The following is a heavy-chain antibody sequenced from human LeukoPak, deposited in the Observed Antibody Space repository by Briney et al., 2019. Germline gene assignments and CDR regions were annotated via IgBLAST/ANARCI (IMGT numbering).Heavy chain of an antibody. CDR2: LRGNGDT. V-gene: IGHV3-23*01. Sequence: GGSLTLSCAASGFSFSTYAMSWVREAPARGLEWVSSLRGNGDTFYADSVKGRFTISRDNSKNTLYLQMNSLRAEDTAVYYCAKDPYREAMVPYDGMDVWGQGTTVTVSS. CDR3: AKDPYREAMVPYDGMDV. J-gene: IGHJ6*02. CDR1: GFSFSTYA. D-gene: IGHD4/OR15-4a*01.